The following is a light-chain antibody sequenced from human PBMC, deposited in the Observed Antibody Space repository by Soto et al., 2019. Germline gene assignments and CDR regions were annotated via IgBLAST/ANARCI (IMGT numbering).Light chain of an antibody. V-gene: IGKV3-20*01. CDR2: GAS. CDR3: QQYGSSALT. CDR1: QSVSSSY. J-gene: IGKJ1*01. Sequence: EIVLTQSPGTLSLSPGERATLSCRASQSVSSSYLAWYQQKPGQAPRLLIYGASSRATGIPDRFSGSGSGTDLTLTISRLEPEDFAVYYCQQYGSSALTFGQGTKVDIK.